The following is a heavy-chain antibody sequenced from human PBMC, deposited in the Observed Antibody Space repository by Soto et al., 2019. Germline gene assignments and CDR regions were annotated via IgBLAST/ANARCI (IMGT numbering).Heavy chain of an antibody. CDR2: INPSGGST. D-gene: IGHD3-22*01. J-gene: IGHJ1*01. CDR1: GYTFTSYY. V-gene: IGHV1-46*01. CDR3: ARDPDRRNYYDSSGPLFG. Sequence: GASVKVSCKASGYTFTSYYMHWVRQAPGQGLEWMGIINPSGGSTSYAQKFQGRVTMTRDTSTSTVYMELSSLRSEDTAVYYCARDPDRRNYYDSSGPLFGWGQGTLVTVSS.